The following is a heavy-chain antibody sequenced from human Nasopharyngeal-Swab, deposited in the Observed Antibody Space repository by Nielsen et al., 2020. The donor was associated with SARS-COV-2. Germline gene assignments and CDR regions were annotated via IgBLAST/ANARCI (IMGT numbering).Heavy chain of an antibody. D-gene: IGHD1-26*01. V-gene: IGHV3-21*01. CDR1: GFTFSSYS. CDR3: ARGKWESPRYYYYMDV. Sequence: GGSLRLSCAASGFTFSSYSMNWVRQAPGKGLEWVSSISSSSSYIYYADSVKGRFTISRDNAKNSLYLQMNSLRAEDTAVYYCARGKWESPRYYYYMDVWGKGTTVTVSS. CDR2: ISSSSSYI. J-gene: IGHJ6*03.